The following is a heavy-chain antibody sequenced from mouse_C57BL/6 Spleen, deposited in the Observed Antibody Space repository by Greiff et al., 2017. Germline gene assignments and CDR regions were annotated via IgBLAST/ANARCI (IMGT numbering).Heavy chain of an antibody. D-gene: IGHD3-1*01. CDR1: GYTFTSYW. Sequence: VQRVESGAELVKPGASVKMSCKASGYTFTSYWITWVKQRPGQGLEWIGDIYPGSGSTNYNEKFKSKATLTVDTSSSTAYMQLSSLTSEDSAVYYCAREGGGSYAMDYWGQGTSVTVSS. CDR3: AREGGGSYAMDY. V-gene: IGHV1-55*01. CDR2: IYPGSGST. J-gene: IGHJ4*01.